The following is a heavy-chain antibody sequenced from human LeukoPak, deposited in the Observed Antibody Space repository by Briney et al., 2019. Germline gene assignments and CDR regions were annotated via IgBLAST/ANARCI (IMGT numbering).Heavy chain of an antibody. CDR2: IFPIFGTA. CDR1: GGTFSSYA. J-gene: IGHJ5*02. Sequence: SVKVSCKASGGTFSSYAISWVRQAPGQGLGWRGGIFPIFGTASYAQKFQGRVTITADKSTSTAYMELSSLRSEDMAVYYCASGVGGGYCSSTSCYNWFDPWGQGTLVTVSS. V-gene: IGHV1-69*06. D-gene: IGHD2-2*01. CDR3: ASGVGGGYCSSTSCYNWFDP.